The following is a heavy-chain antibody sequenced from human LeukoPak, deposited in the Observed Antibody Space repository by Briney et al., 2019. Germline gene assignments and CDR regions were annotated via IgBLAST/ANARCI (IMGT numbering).Heavy chain of an antibody. CDR3: ARDQAGYFDY. V-gene: IGHV3-30*04. J-gene: IGHJ4*02. D-gene: IGHD3-10*01. CDR1: GFTFSSYA. Sequence: GRSLRLSCAASGFTFSSYAMHWVRQAPGKGLEWVAVISYDGSNKYYADSVKGRFTISRDNSKNTLYLQMNSLRAEDTAVYYCARDQAGYFDYWGQGTLVTVSS. CDR2: ISYDGSNK.